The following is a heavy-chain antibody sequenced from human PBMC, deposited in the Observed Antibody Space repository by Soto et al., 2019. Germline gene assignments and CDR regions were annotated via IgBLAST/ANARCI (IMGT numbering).Heavy chain of an antibody. CDR1: GFTFSSYG. Sequence: GGSLRLSCAASGFTFSSYGMHWVRQAPGKGLEWVAVIWYDGSNKYYADSVKGRFTISRDNSKNTLYLQMNSLRAEDTAVYYCARAPSYSSSWSLVHFDYWGQGTLVTVSS. CDR3: ARAPSYSSSWSLVHFDY. V-gene: IGHV3-33*01. CDR2: IWYDGSNK. J-gene: IGHJ4*02. D-gene: IGHD6-13*01.